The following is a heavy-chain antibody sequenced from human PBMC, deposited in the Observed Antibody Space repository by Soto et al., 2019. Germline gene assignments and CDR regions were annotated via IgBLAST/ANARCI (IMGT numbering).Heavy chain of an antibody. CDR1: GYTFTGYY. CDR3: ARDSYGSGSYYSPYYGMDV. CDR2: INPNSGGT. J-gene: IGHJ6*02. D-gene: IGHD3-10*01. Sequence: ASVKVSCKVSGYTFTGYYMHWVRQAPGQGLEWMGWINPNSGGTNYAQKFQGRVTMTRDTSISTAYMELSRLRSDDTAVYYCARDSYGSGSYYSPYYGMDVWGQGTTVTVSS. V-gene: IGHV1-2*02.